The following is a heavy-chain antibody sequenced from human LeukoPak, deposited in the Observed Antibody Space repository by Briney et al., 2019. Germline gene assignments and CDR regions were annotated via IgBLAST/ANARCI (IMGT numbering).Heavy chain of an antibody. V-gene: IGHV3-74*01. D-gene: IGHD5-24*01. CDR3: ARAYRDGYNFYYFDY. J-gene: IGHJ4*02. CDR1: GFTFSSNW. CDR2: INEDGSTT. Sequence: GGSLRLSCAASGFTFSSNWMHWVRQAPGKGLVWVSRINEDGSTTNYADSVKGRSTIFRGNAKNTLYLQMNSLRAEDTAVYYCARAYRDGYNFYYFDYWGQGTLVTVSS.